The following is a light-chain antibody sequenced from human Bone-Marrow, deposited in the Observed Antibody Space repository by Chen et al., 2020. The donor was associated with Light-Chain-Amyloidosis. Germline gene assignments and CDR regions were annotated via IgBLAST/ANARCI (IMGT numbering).Light chain of an antibody. CDR3: HVWDIKNNHVV. CDR1: NIGVRS. Sequence: SYVLTQPPSVSVAPGQTARIFCGGDNIGVRSVHWYQQKPGQAPVLVVYDDSDRPSGIPERFSGSNSGNTATLTISWVEAGDEADYDCHVWDIKNNHVVFGGGTKLTVL. CDR2: DDS. J-gene: IGLJ3*02. V-gene: IGLV3-21*02.